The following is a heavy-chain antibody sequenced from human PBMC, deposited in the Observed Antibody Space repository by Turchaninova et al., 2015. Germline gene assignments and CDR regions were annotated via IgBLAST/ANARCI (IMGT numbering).Heavy chain of an antibody. J-gene: IGHJ4*02. CDR1: GDSLSSGPYY. CDR2: IYYSGTT. Sequence: QVQLQESGPGLAKPSQTLSLPCTASGDSLSSGPYYWTWIRQLPGKGLDWIGYIYYSGTTYYNPSLKSRVTISVDTSKTQFSLKLSSVTAADTAVYYCARDRDGYNGVDYWGQGTLVTVSS. V-gene: IGHV4-31*03. CDR3: ARDRDGYNGVDY. D-gene: IGHD5-24*01.